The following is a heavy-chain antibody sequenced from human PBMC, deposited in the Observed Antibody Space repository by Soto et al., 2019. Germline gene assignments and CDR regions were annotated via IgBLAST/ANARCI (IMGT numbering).Heavy chain of an antibody. V-gene: IGHV1-18*01. Sequence: GASVKVSCKASGYTFTSYGISWVRQAPGQGLEWMGWISAYNGNTNYAQKLQGRVTMTTDTSTSTAYMELRSLRSDDTAVYYCASGWFGEFVYYFDYWDQGTLVTVSS. CDR3: ASGWFGEFVYYFDY. J-gene: IGHJ4*02. CDR2: ISAYNGNT. CDR1: GYTFTSYG. D-gene: IGHD3-10*01.